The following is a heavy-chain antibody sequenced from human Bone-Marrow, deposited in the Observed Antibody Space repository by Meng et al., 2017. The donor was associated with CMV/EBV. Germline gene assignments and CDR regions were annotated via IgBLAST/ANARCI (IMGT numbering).Heavy chain of an antibody. Sequence: SVKVSCKASGGTFSNYLIIWVRQAPGQGLEWMGGIFPIVEITKFAQKFEGRVTITADKSTRTAYMELSSLRSEDTAVYYCASGCFVVVPAAAGYYYYGMDVWGQGTTVTVSS. D-gene: IGHD2-2*01. CDR3: ASGCFVVVPAAAGYYYYGMDV. J-gene: IGHJ6*02. CDR1: GGTFSNYL. CDR2: IFPIVEIT. V-gene: IGHV1-69*10.